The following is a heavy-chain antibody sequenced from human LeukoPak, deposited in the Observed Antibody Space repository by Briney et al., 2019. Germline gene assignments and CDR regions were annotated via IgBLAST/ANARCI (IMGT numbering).Heavy chain of an antibody. Sequence: QPGRSLRLSCAASGFTFSSYGMHWVRQAPGKGLEWVAVISYDGSNKHYADSVKGRFTISRDNSKNTLYLQMNSLRAEDTAMYYCARDVKVTTTARYYYYMDVWGKGTTVTVSS. D-gene: IGHD1-1*01. V-gene: IGHV3-30*03. CDR3: ARDVKVTTTARYYYYMDV. CDR2: ISYDGSNK. CDR1: GFTFSSYG. J-gene: IGHJ6*03.